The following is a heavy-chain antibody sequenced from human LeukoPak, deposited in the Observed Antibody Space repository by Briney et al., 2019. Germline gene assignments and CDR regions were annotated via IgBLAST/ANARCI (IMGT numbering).Heavy chain of an antibody. CDR3: ARAPAYYYDSSGPGGLDY. CDR1: GYTFTSYG. D-gene: IGHD3-22*01. J-gene: IGHJ4*02. V-gene: IGHV1-18*01. CDR2: ISAYNGNT. Sequence: GASVKVSCKASGYTFTSYGISWVRQAPGQGLEWMGWISAYNGNTNYAQKLQGRVTMTTDTSTSTAYMELRGLRSDDTAVYYCARAPAYYYDSSGPGGLDYWGQGTLVTVSS.